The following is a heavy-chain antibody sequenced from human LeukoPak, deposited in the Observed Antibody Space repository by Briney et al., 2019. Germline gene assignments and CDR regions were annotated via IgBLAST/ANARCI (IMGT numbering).Heavy chain of an antibody. CDR3: ARSSHAFDI. V-gene: IGHV4-30-2*01. D-gene: IGHD6-6*01. CDR1: GGSISGGHYS. CDR2: IYHSGRT. Sequence: SETLSLTCAVSGGSISGGHYSWNWIRQPPGKGLEWIGYIYHSGRTYYKPTLKSRVTISVDRSKNQFSLKLNSVTAADTALYYCARSSHAFDIWGQGTMVTVS. J-gene: IGHJ3*02.